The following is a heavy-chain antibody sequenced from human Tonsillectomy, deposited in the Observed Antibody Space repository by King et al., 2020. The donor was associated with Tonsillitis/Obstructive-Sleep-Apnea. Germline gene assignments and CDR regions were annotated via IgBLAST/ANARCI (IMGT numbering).Heavy chain of an antibody. Sequence: QLQESGPGLVKPSETLSLTCTVSGGSISSSSYYWGWIRQPPGKGLEWIGSIYYSGSTYYNPSLKSRVTISVDTSKNQFSLKRSSVTAADPAVYYCAISDGYSRYYWGQGTLVTVSS. J-gene: IGHJ4*02. D-gene: IGHD6-13*01. CDR3: AISDGYSRYY. CDR2: IYYSGST. V-gene: IGHV4-39*01. CDR1: GGSISSSSYY.